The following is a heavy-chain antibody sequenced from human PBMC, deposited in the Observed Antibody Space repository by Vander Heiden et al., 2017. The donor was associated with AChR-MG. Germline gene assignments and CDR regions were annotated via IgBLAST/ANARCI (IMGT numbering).Heavy chain of an antibody. CDR1: GGTFSRYA. D-gene: IGHD3-22*01. CDR3: ARDHYYDSSGY. J-gene: IGHJ4*02. CDR2: ITPFLAVT. V-gene: IGHV1-69*04. Sequence: QVQLVQSGAEVKKPGSSVKVSCKASGGTFSRYAISWVRQAPGPGLEGRGRITPFLAVTTYAQKFQGRVTMTADKSTSTAYMELSSLRSEDTAVYYCARDHYYDSSGYWGQGTLVTVSS.